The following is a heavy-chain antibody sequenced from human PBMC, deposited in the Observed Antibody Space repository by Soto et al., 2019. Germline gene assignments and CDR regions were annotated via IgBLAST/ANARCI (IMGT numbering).Heavy chain of an antibody. D-gene: IGHD2-2*02. CDR3: ARVGGYCSSTSCYRDYYYGMDV. V-gene: IGHV1-69*01. CDR2: IIPIFGTA. J-gene: IGHJ6*02. CDR1: GGTFSSYA. Sequence: QVQLVQSGAEVKKPGSSVKVSCKASGGTFSSYAISWVRQAPGQGLEWMGGIIPIFGTANYAQKFQGRVTITADESTSTAYMELSSLRSEDTAVYYCARVGGYCSSTSCYRDYYYGMDVWGQVTTVTVSS.